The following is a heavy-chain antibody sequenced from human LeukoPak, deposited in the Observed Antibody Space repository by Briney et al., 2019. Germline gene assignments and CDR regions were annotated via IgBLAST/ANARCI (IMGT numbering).Heavy chain of an antibody. CDR2: IYNSGTT. Sequence: SETLSLTCTVSGGSISTGGYYWTWIRQHPGKGLEWIGYIYNSGTTYYNPSLESRVTISGDTSKNQFSLKLNPVTAADTAVYYCARTAGWSYGFDYWGQGTLVTVSS. J-gene: IGHJ4*02. CDR1: GGSISTGGYY. CDR3: ARTAGWSYGFDY. D-gene: IGHD5-18*01. V-gene: IGHV4-31*03.